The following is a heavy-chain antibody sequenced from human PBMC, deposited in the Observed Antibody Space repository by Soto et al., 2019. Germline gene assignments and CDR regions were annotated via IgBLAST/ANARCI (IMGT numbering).Heavy chain of an antibody. Sequence: RRLSCGASGFTFTNFAMHWVRQAPGKGLEWVAVISKDGSKTDFADSVKGRFTISGENSKNTVYLQMNSLTREDTALYYCARDAYSYKYFSDYWGLGTLVTVSS. D-gene: IGHD5-18*01. J-gene: IGHJ4*02. CDR1: GFTFTNFA. V-gene: IGHV3-30*03. CDR3: ARDAYSYKYFSDY. CDR2: ISKDGSKT.